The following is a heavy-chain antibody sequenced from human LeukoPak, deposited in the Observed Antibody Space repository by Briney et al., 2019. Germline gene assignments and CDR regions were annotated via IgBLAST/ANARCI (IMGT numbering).Heavy chain of an antibody. CDR3: ARDLGGSYSSETWFDP. Sequence: SETLSLTCTVSGDSISSGSYYWSWIRQPAGEGLEWIGRIYSSGRTHYSPSLKSRVAISVDTSKNPFSLRMSSVTAADTAVYYCARDLGGSYSSETWFDPWGQGTLVTVSS. J-gene: IGHJ5*02. CDR2: IYSSGRT. D-gene: IGHD1-26*01. V-gene: IGHV4-61*02. CDR1: GDSISSGSYY.